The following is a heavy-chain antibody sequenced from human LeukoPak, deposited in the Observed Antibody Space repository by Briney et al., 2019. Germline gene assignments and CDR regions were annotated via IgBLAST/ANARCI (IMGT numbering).Heavy chain of an antibody. Sequence: SETLSLTCAVYGGSFSGYYWSWIRQPPGKGLEWIGEINHSEGTNYNPSLKSRVTISVDTSKNQFSLKLSSVTAADTAVYYCARGRKDSSGYENRHTPRSFDYWGQGTLVTVSS. D-gene: IGHD3-22*01. J-gene: IGHJ4*02. CDR3: ARGRKDSSGYENRHTPRSFDY. CDR2: INHSEGT. V-gene: IGHV4-34*01. CDR1: GGSFSGYY.